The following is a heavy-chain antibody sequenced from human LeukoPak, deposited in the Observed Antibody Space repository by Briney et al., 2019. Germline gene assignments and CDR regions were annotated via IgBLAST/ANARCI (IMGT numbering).Heavy chain of an antibody. CDR2: IYHSGST. CDR3: ARRPGAFGAFDI. CDR1: GYSISSGYY. D-gene: IGHD1-26*01. J-gene: IGHJ3*02. V-gene: IGHV4-38-2*01. Sequence: KASETLSLTCAVSGYSISSGYYWGWIRQPPGKGLEWIGSIYHSGSTYYNPSLKSRVTISVDTSKNQSSLKLSSVTAADTAVYYCARRPGAFGAFDIWGQGTMVTVSS.